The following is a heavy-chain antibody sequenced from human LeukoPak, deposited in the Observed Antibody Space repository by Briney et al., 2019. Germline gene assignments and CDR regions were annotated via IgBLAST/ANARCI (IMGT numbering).Heavy chain of an antibody. CDR2: ISSSSSTI. D-gene: IGHD3-10*01. V-gene: IGHV3-48*01. J-gene: IGHJ6*03. Sequence: GGSLRLSCATSGFTFSSYAMSWVRQAPGKGLEWVSYISSSSSTIYYADSVKGRFTISRDNAENSLYLQMNSLRAEDTAVYYCAKVRGVSYYYYYMDVWGKGTTVTVSS. CDR1: GFTFSSYA. CDR3: AKVRGVSYYYYYMDV.